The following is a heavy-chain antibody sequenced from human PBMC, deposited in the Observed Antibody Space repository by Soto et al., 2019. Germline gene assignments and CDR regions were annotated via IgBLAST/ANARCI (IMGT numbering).Heavy chain of an antibody. CDR1: GFTFSSYA. V-gene: IGHV3-23*01. D-gene: IGHD3-22*01. J-gene: IGHJ3*02. CDR2: ISGSGGST. Sequence: GGSLRLSCAASGFTFSSYAMSWVRQAPGKGLDWVSGISGSGGSTYHADSVKGRFTISRDNSKNTLYLQMNSLRAEDTAVYYCAKRFLSSGSYYGVDAFDIWGQGTMVTVSS. CDR3: AKRFLSSGSYYGVDAFDI.